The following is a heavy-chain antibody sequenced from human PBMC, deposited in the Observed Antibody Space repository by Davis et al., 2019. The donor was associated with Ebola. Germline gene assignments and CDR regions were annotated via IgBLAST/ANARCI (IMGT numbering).Heavy chain of an antibody. Sequence: HTGGSLRLSCAASGFTFSSYWMHWVRQAPGKGLVWVSRINSDESSTSYADSVKGRFTISRDNAKNTLYLQMNSLRAEDTAVYYCEGGPYCSGDSCYDYWGQGTLVTVSS. CDR3: EGGPYCSGDSCYDY. V-gene: IGHV3-74*01. J-gene: IGHJ4*02. CDR2: INSDESST. CDR1: GFTFSSYW. D-gene: IGHD2-15*01.